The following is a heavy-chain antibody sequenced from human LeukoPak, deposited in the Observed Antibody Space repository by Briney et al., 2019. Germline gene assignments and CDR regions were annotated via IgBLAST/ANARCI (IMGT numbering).Heavy chain of an antibody. J-gene: IGHJ4*02. D-gene: IGHD6-13*01. CDR2: INYSGST. Sequence: SETLSLTCTVSGGSISSGGFYWTWIRQHPRKGLEWIGYINYSGSTYYSPSLKSRVTISVDTSKNQFSLNLSSVTAADTAVYYCARDRAFDDSSSWYPGGYFDYWGQGVLVTVSS. CDR1: GGSISSGGFY. V-gene: IGHV4-31*03. CDR3: ARDRAFDDSSSWYPGGYFDY.